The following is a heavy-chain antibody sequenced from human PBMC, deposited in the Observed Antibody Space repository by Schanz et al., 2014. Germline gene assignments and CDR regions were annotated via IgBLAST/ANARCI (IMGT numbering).Heavy chain of an antibody. V-gene: IGHV3-66*01. CDR1: GFTVSINY. D-gene: IGHD6-6*01. CDR2: IYSGGST. Sequence: EVQMLESGGGLVQPGGSLRLSCAASGFTVSINYMSWVRQAPGKGLEWVSVIYSGGSTYYADSVKGRFTISRDNSKNTRYLQMNSLRAEDTAVYYCARGYSSSMDVWGQGPTVTVSS. J-gene: IGHJ6*02. CDR3: ARGYSSSMDV.